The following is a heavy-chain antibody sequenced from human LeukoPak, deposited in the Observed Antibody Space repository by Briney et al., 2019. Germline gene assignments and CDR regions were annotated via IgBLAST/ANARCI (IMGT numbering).Heavy chain of an antibody. J-gene: IGHJ3*02. V-gene: IGHV4-59*01. CDR2: IYYSGNT. D-gene: IGHD2-15*01. Sequence: SETLSLTCTVSGGSISDYYWDWIRQPPGKGLEWIGYIYYSGNTNYNPSLKSRVTISVDTSKNQFSLKLNSVTAADTAVYYCARGTQGFLDIWGQGTMVTFSS. CDR1: GGSISDYY. CDR3: ARGTQGFLDI.